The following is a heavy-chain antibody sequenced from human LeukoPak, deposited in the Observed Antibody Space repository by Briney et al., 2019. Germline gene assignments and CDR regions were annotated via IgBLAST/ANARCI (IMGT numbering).Heavy chain of an antibody. D-gene: IGHD3-9*01. V-gene: IGHV1-69*05. CDR1: GGTFSSYA. CDR3: ARVWDDILTGYPFDY. CDR2: IIPIFGTA. Sequence: SVKVSCKASGGTFSSYAISWVRQAPGQGLEWMGGIIPIFGTANYAQKLQGRVTMTTDTSTSTAYMELRSLRSDDTAVYYCARVWDDILTGYPFDYWGQGTLVTVSS. J-gene: IGHJ4*02.